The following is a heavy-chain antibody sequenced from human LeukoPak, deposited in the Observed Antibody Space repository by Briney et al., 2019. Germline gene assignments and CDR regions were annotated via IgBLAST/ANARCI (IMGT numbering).Heavy chain of an antibody. CDR3: AREYGQWLVFFDS. V-gene: IGHV6-1*01. Sequence: SQTLLLTCAISGDSVSSNNAGWNWIRQSPSRGLEWLGRTYYRSKWYNDYAVSVKSRITIKPDTSKNQFSLQLNSVTPEDTAVYYCAREYGQWLVFFDSWGQGTLVTVSS. CDR2: TYYRSKWYN. D-gene: IGHD6-19*01. CDR1: GDSVSSNNAG. J-gene: IGHJ4*02.